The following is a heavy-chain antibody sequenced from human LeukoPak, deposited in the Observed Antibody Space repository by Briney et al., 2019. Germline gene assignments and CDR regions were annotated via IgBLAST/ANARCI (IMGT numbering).Heavy chain of an antibody. D-gene: IGHD3-10*01. Sequence: AASVKVSCKASGYTFTIYDINWVRQATGQGLEWMGWMNPNSGNTGYAQKFQGRVTMTRNTSISTAYMELSSLTSEDTAVYYCARVRFGDLLYRNWFDPWGQGTLVTVSS. CDR2: MNPNSGNT. J-gene: IGHJ5*02. CDR3: ARVRFGDLLYRNWFDP. V-gene: IGHV1-8*01. CDR1: GYTFTIYD.